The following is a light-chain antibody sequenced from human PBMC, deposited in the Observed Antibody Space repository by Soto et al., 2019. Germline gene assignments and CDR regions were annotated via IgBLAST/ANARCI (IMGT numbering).Light chain of an antibody. CDR1: QSVSSS. CDR3: QQRSNWPLT. CDR2: DAS. Sequence: EIVLTQSPATLSLSPGEQATLSCRASQSVSSSLAWYQQRPGQAPRLLIYDASNRATGIPARFSGSGSGTDFTLTVSSLEPEDFAVYYCQQRSNWPLTFGQGTRLEIK. V-gene: IGKV3-11*01. J-gene: IGKJ5*01.